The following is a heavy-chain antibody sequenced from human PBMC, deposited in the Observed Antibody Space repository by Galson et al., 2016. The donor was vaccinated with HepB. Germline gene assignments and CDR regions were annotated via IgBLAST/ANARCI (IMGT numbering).Heavy chain of an antibody. CDR3: ATSRRVIMLPGGYYYYGMEV. CDR1: GYTSINYG. V-gene: IGHV1-18*01. Sequence: SVKVSCKASGYTSINYGFNWVRQAPGQGLKWMGWISAYNGNTHYAQKLQSRVTMTTHTPTSTAYMELRNLRSDDTAAYYCATSRRVIMLPGGYYYYGMEVWGQGTTVTVSS. D-gene: IGHD2/OR15-2a*01. J-gene: IGHJ6*02. CDR2: ISAYNGNT.